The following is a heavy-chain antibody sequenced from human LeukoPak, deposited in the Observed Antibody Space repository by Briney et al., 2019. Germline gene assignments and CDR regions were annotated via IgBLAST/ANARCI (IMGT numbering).Heavy chain of an antibody. CDR3: ARLARLTLLRGVTGYHSLDV. CDR2: IYYSGTT. CDR1: GGSMDSFY. D-gene: IGHD3-10*01. V-gene: IGHV4-59*01. Sequence: SETLSFTCSVSGGSMDSFYWSWIRQSSGGGLEWIGYIYYSGTTNYNPSLRSRLTISVDTSKNQFSLKLSSVTAADTAVYYCARLARLTLLRGVTGYHSLDVWGKGTKVTVSS. J-gene: IGHJ6*04.